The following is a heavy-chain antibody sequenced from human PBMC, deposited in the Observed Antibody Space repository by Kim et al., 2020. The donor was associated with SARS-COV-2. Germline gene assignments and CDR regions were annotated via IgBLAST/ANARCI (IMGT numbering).Heavy chain of an antibody. V-gene: IGHV7-4-1*02. CDR3: ARPRGSVIVHDAFDI. Sequence: QGFTGRFVFSLDTSVSTAYLQISSLKAEDTAVYYCARPRGSVIVHDAFDIWGQGTMVTVSS. D-gene: IGHD3-16*01. J-gene: IGHJ3*02.